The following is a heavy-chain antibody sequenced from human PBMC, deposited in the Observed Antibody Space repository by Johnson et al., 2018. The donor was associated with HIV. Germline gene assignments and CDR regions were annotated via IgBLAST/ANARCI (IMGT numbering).Heavy chain of an antibody. CDR1: GLSFSNFG. CDR3: ARGRALRALDAFDI. CDR2: ISFDGNLK. D-gene: IGHD4-17*01. J-gene: IGHJ3*02. Sequence: QVQLVESGGGVVQPGKSLTLSCVVSGLSFSNFGIHWVRQAPGKGPEWVAVISFDGNLKKYADSVKGRFTISRDNSKNTLYLQMTSLEAEETAVYYCARGRALRALDAFDIWGQGTMVTVSS. V-gene: IGHV3-33*08.